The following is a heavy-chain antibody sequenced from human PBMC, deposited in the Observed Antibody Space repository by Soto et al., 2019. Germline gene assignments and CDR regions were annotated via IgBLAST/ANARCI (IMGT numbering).Heavy chain of an antibody. D-gene: IGHD5-12*01. CDR3: ARRGAGYNYDY. CDR1: GYSFPGFW. J-gene: IGHJ4*02. CDR2: IFPGDSDT. Sequence: PGASLKISCGASGYSFPGFWIGWVRQMPGKGLEWLGIIFPGDSDTRYSPSFQGQVTISVDKSISTAYLQWSSLKASDTAMYYCARRGAGYNYDYWGQGTRVTVS. V-gene: IGHV5-51*01.